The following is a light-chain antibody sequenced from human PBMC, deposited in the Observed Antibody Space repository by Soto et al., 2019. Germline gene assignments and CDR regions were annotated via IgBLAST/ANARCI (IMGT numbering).Light chain of an antibody. J-gene: IGKJ4*01. CDR2: DAS. V-gene: IGKV3-11*01. CDR1: QSVSSY. Sequence: EIVLTQSPATLSLSPGERATLSCRASQSVSSYVAWYQQKPGQAPRLLIYDASNRATGIPARYSGSGSGTDFTLTISSLEPVDFAVYYCQQRSNWPPSFGGGTKVAIK. CDR3: QQRSNWPPS.